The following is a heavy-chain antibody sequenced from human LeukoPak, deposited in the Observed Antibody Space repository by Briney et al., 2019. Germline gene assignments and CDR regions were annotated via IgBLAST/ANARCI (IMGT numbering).Heavy chain of an antibody. J-gene: IGHJ5*02. Sequence: PGGSLRLSCAASGFTFSSYAMSWVRQAPGKGLEWVSAISGSGGSTYYADSVKGRFTISRDHAKNTLYLQMNSLRAEDTAVYYCAKNWVASSWFNWFDLWGQGTLVTVSS. V-gene: IGHV3-23*01. CDR3: AKNWVASSWFNWFDL. CDR2: ISGSGGST. CDR1: GFTFSSYA. D-gene: IGHD6-13*01.